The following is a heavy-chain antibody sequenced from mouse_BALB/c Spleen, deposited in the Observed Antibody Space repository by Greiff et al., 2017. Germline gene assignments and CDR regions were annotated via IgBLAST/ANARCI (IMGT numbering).Heavy chain of an antibody. D-gene: IGHD2-2*01. J-gene: IGHJ3*01. Sequence: VKLKESGPGLVAPSQSLSITCTVSGFSLTSYGVHWVRQPPGKGLEWLGVIWAGGSTNYNSALMSRLSISKDNSKSQVFLKMNSLQTDDTAMYYCASHYGYDVGGFAYWGQGTLVTVSA. CDR3: ASHYGYDVGGFAY. CDR2: IWAGGST. CDR1: GFSLTSYG. V-gene: IGHV2-9*02.